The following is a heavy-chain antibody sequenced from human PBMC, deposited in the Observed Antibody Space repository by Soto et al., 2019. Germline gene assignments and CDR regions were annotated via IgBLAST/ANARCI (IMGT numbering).Heavy chain of an antibody. CDR1: GGTFSSYA. CDR3: ARAMAGQLRGYYYGMDV. CDR2: IIPIFGTA. V-gene: IGHV1-69*01. J-gene: IGHJ6*02. D-gene: IGHD6-6*01. Sequence: QVQLVQSGAEVKKPGSSVKVSCKASGGTFSSYAISWVRQAPGQGLEWMGGIIPIFGTANYAQKFQGRVTITADESTSTAYMELSSLRSEDTAVYYCARAMAGQLRGYYYGMDVWGQGTTVTVSS.